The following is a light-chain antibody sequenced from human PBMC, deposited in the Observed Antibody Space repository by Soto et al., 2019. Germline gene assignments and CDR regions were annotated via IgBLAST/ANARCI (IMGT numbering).Light chain of an antibody. J-gene: IGKJ4*01. CDR3: QQCYDYPLT. V-gene: IGKV1-8*01. Sequence: AIRMTQSPSSLSASTGDRVTITCRASQDINSYLAWYQQKPGRAPKLLIYGASTLQSGVPSRFSGSGSGTDFTLTISYLQSEDFATYYCQQCYDYPLTFGGGTKVEI. CDR1: QDINSY. CDR2: GAS.